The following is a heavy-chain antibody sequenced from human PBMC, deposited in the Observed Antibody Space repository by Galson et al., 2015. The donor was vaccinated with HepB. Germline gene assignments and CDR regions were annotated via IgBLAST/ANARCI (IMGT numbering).Heavy chain of an antibody. CDR1: GFTFRTAW. D-gene: IGHD2-21*01. J-gene: IGHJ4*02. V-gene: IGHV3-15*01. CDR2: IKDESEGETI. CDR3: TTVGNTVIY. Sequence: SLRLSCAASGFTFRTAWMSWVRQAPGKGLEWVGRIKDESEGETINYASPVKGRFAISRDDSKYTLYLEMNNLKTEDTAVYYCTTVGNTVIYWGQGSLVTVAS.